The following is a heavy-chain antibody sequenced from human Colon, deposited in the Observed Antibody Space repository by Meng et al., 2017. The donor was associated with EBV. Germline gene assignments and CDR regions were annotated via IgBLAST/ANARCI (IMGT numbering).Heavy chain of an antibody. V-gene: IGHV1-18*01. CDR2: FVNYVDT. CDR1: GYPFGSYG. D-gene: IGHD2-15*01. J-gene: IGHJ4*02. CDR3: ASGTPGRSYCDY. Sequence: HVHLLQSGPEVKKPGASVRVACKASGYPFGSYGICWVRQAPGQGLEWMGWFVNYVDTYPAPKFQGRVTMTTDTHTNTAFMELRSLTSDDTAVYYCASGTPGRSYCDYWGQGTLVTVSS.